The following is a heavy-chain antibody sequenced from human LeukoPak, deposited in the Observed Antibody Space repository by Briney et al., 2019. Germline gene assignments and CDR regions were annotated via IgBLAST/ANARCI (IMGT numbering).Heavy chain of an antibody. CDR3: AKDRGGNYLFYLDY. CDR1: GGYISTSNHY. Sequence: KPSETLSLTCTVSGGYISTSNHYWGWIRQSPGKGLEWIGNIYYSGSTYYNPSLKSRVSLSIDTSMNQFSLKVNSLTVADTAVYYCAKDRGGNYLFYLDYWGQGTLVTVSS. CDR2: IYYSGST. J-gene: IGHJ4*02. V-gene: IGHV4-39*02. D-gene: IGHD1-26*01.